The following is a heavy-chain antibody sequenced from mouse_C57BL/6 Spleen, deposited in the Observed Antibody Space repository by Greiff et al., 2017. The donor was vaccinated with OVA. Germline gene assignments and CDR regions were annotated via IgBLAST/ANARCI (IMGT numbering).Heavy chain of an antibody. CDR1: GYTFTSYW. J-gene: IGHJ2*01. V-gene: IGHV1-50*01. CDR2: IDPSDSYT. Sequence: QVQLQQPGAELVKPGASVKLSCKASGYTFTSYWMQWVKQRLGQGLEWIGEIDPSDSYTNYNQKFKGKATLTVDTSSSTAYMQLSSLTSEDSAVYYCARKGLIYYGNLFDYWGQGTTLTVSS. D-gene: IGHD2-1*01. CDR3: ARKGLIYYGNLFDY.